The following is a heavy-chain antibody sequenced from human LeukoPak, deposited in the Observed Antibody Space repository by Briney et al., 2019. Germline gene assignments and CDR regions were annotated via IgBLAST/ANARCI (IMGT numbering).Heavy chain of an antibody. Sequence: GGSLRLPCAASGFTFSSYWMHWVRQAPGKGLVWVSSIKSDGSSTGYADSVKGRLTISRDNARNTLYLQMNSLRTEDTAVYYRARSNQADDYWGQGTLVTVSS. CDR3: ARSNQADDY. D-gene: IGHD1-14*01. CDR1: GFTFSSYW. V-gene: IGHV3-74*01. CDR2: IKSDGSST. J-gene: IGHJ4*02.